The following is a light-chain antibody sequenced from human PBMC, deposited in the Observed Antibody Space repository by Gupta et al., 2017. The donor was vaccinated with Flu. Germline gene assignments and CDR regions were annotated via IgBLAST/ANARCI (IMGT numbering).Light chain of an antibody. V-gene: IGKV3-15*01. Sequence: EVVMTQSPATLSVSPGERATLSCRASQSVSINLAWYQQKGGQAPRLIVYAASTRATGIPGRFSGSGSGTEFTLTISSLQSEDFAVYYCQQYNNWPIAFGGGTKVEIK. CDR3: QQYNNWPIA. CDR2: AAS. J-gene: IGKJ4*01. CDR1: QSVSIN.